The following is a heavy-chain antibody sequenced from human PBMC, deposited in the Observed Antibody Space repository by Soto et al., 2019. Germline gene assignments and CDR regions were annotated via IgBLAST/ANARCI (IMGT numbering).Heavy chain of an antibody. D-gene: IGHD6-19*01. Sequence: QVQLVESGGGVVQPGRSLRLSCAASGFAFSSYGIHWVRQAPGKGLEWVAVIWYDGSNKHYADSVKGRFTISRDNSKHTLYLQMSSLRAEDTAVYYCARAKLAGHIAVDYWGQGTLVTVSS. CDR1: GFAFSSYG. V-gene: IGHV3-33*01. CDR2: IWYDGSNK. J-gene: IGHJ4*02. CDR3: ARAKLAGHIAVDY.